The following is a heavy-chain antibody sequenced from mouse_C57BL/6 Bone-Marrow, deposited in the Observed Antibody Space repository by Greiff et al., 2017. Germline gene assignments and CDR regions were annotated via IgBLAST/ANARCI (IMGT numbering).Heavy chain of an antibody. CDR1: GYTFTSYW. CDR3: AAYDYDAY. Sequence: QVQLQQSGAELVMPGASVKLSCKASGYTFTSYWMHWVKQRPGQGLEWIGEIDPSDSYTNYNQKFEGKSTLTVDKSSSTAYMQLSSLTSEDSAVYYCAAYDYDAYWGQGTLVTVSA. V-gene: IGHV1-69*01. J-gene: IGHJ3*01. D-gene: IGHD2-4*01. CDR2: IDPSDSYT.